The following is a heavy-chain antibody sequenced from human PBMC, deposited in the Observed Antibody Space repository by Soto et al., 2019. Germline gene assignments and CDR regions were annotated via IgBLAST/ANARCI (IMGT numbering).Heavy chain of an antibody. V-gene: IGHV3-7*04. J-gene: IGHJ6*02. CDR3: AGGHYYYYYGMDV. CDR1: EFNFRGYA. CDR2: IKQDGSEK. Sequence: GGSLRLSCAASEFNFRGYAMHWVRQAPGKGLEWVANIKQDGSEKYYVDSVKGRFTISRDNAKNSLYLQMNSLRAEDTAVYYCAGGHYYYYYGMDVWGQGTTVTVSS.